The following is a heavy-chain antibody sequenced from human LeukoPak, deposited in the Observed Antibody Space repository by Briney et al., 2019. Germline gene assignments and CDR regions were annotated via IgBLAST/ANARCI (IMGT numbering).Heavy chain of an antibody. V-gene: IGHV1-46*01. CDR3: ASTEMATIAPIDY. CDR1: GYTFTSYY. J-gene: IGHJ4*02. D-gene: IGHD5-24*01. Sequence: ASVKVSCKASGYTFTSYYMHWVRQAPGQGLEWMGIINPSGGSTSYAQKFQGRATMTRDMSTSTVYMELSSLRSEDTAVYYCASTEMATIAPIDYWGQGTLVTVSS. CDR2: INPSGGST.